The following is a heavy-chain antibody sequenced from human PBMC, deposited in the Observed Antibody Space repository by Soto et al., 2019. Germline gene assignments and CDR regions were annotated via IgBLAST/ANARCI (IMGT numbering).Heavy chain of an antibody. J-gene: IGHJ6*02. V-gene: IGHV2-70*02. Sequence: SGPTLVNPTQTLTLTCTFSGFSLSTSGMCVNWIRQPPGKALEWLALIDRDDDRYHNTSLKTRLTISKDTSKKQVVLTMTNMDPDDRAVYYCAKNGHPPYYYSGMDVWGQGTTVTVSS. CDR1: GFSLSTSGMC. CDR2: IDRDDDR. D-gene: IGHD2-8*01. CDR3: AKNGHPPYYYSGMDV.